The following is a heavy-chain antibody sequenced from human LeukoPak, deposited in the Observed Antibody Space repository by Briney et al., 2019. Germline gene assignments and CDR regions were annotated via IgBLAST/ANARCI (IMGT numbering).Heavy chain of an antibody. CDR3: ARGGDSSGWSDYFDY. D-gene: IGHD6-19*01. V-gene: IGHV1-2*02. CDR2: IDPNSGGT. J-gene: IGHJ4*02. Sequence: GTSVKVSCKASRYTFTGYYMHWVRQAPGQGLEWMGWIDPNSGGTNYAQKFQGRVTMTRDTSISTAYMDLSRLRSDDTAVYYCARGGDSSGWSDYFDYWGQGTLVTVSS. CDR1: RYTFTGYY.